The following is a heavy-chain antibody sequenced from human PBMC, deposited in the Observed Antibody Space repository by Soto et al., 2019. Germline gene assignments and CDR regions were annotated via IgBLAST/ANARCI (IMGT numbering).Heavy chain of an antibody. CDR2: IIPSFGTA. J-gene: IGHJ6*02. Sequence: SVKVSCKASGGTFSSYAISWVRQAPGQGLEWMGGIIPSFGTANYAQKFQGRVTITADGSTSTAYMELSSLRSEDTAVYYCARRTINSSYYDIHVWAQENQVTVSS. CDR1: GGTFSSYA. D-gene: IGHD5-12*01. CDR3: ARRTINSSYYDIHV. V-gene: IGHV1-69*13.